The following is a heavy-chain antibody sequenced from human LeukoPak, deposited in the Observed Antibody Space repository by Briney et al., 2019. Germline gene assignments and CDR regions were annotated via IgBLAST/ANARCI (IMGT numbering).Heavy chain of an antibody. CDR3: ARLRRNSERSGFYYYYDN. J-gene: IGHJ4*02. Sequence: GGSLRLSCAASGFTFSSYSFSWVRQAPGKGLEWVSSITTVASYIYYADSLRRPFTISRDNAENSLWLQMNGLRAEDSAVYYCARLRRNSERSGFYYYYDNWGEGTLVTVSS. CDR1: GFTFSSYS. CDR2: ITTVASYI. D-gene: IGHD3-22*01. V-gene: IGHV3-21*01.